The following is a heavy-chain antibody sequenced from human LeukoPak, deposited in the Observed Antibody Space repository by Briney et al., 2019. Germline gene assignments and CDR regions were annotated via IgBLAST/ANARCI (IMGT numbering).Heavy chain of an antibody. CDR2: ISGDGTTT. J-gene: IGHJ4*02. V-gene: IGHV3-74*01. CDR1: VFTFSTSW. Sequence: PGGSLRLSCATSVFTFSTSWMHWVRQAPGKGLVWVSRISGDGTTTTYADSVKGRFTISRDNAKNTLFLQMNSLRVDDTAVYYCTRVRSSSWYDYWGQGALVTVSS. CDR3: TRVRSSSWYDY. D-gene: IGHD6-13*01.